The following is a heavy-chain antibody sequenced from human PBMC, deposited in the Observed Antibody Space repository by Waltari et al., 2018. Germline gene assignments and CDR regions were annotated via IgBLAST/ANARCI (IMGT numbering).Heavy chain of an antibody. V-gene: IGHV3-30*02. D-gene: IGHD6-6*01. CDR1: GYTFTSYG. CDR2: IWYDGSNK. Sequence: QVQLVQSGAEVKKPGASVKVSCKASGYTFTSYGMHWVRQAPGKGLEWVAVIWYDGSNKYYADSVKGRFTISRDNSKNTLYLQMNSLRAEDTAMYYCAKDLYEGQLVLDYWGQGTLVTVSS. CDR3: AKDLYEGQLVLDY. J-gene: IGHJ4*02.